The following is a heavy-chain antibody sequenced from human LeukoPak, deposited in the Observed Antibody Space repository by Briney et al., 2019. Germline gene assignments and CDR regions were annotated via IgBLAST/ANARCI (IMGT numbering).Heavy chain of an antibody. D-gene: IGHD6-13*01. Sequence: GGSLRLSCAASGFPFSSYAMSWVRQAPGKGLEWVSAISGSGGSTYYADSVKGRFTISRDNSKNTLYLQMNSLRAEDTAVYYCAKDGGYSSSWYVDYFDYWGQGTLVTVSS. CDR3: AKDGGYSSSWYVDYFDY. CDR1: GFPFSSYA. J-gene: IGHJ4*02. CDR2: ISGSGGST. V-gene: IGHV3-23*01.